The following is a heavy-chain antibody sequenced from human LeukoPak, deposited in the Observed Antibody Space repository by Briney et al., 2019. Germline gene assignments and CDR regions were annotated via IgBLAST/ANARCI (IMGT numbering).Heavy chain of an antibody. CDR1: GFTFSSYS. D-gene: IGHD6-6*01. CDR3: AREGGAAPQRNYYYYGMDV. CDR2: ISSSSSTI. Sequence: GGSLRLSCAASGFTFSSYSMNWVRQAPGKGLEWVSYISSSSSTIYYADSVKGRFTISRDNAKNSLYLQMNSLRAEDTAVYYCAREGGAAPQRNYYYYGMDVWGQGTTVTVSS. J-gene: IGHJ6*02. V-gene: IGHV3-48*04.